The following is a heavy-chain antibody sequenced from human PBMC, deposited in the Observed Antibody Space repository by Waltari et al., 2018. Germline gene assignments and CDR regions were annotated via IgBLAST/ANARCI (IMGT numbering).Heavy chain of an antibody. CDR3: ARDRGRGIYLDT. J-gene: IGHJ5*02. CDR1: GESMSSPDW. Sequence: QLQLQESGPGLVKPSGTLSLRCTVSGESMSSPDWWSWVRQSPQKGLEWIGQVQYTGRSNYNPSFASRVTVSIDTSNNQFTLKLTSATAADTAMYYCARDRGRGIYLDTWGPGMQVTVSP. D-gene: IGHD2-15*01. CDR2: VQYTGRS. V-gene: IGHV4-4*02.